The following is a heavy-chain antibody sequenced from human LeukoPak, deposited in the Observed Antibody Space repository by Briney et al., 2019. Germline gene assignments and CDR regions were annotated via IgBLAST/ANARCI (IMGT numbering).Heavy chain of an antibody. CDR1: GGSIRSSYYY. V-gene: IGHV4-39*01. CDR2: IYDSGST. Sequence: PSETLFLTCTVSGGSIRSSYYYWGWIRQPPGKGLEWIGSIYDSGSTYYNPSLKSRVTISVDTSKNQFSLKLNSVTAADTAVYYCARTFWSGYPRSRFDPWGQGTLVTVSS. CDR3: ARTFWSGYPRSRFDP. D-gene: IGHD3-3*01. J-gene: IGHJ5*02.